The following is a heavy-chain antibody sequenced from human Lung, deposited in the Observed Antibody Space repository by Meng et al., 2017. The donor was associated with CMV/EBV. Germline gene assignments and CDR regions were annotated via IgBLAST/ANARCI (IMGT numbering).Heavy chain of an antibody. CDR2: IYPGDSDT. D-gene: IGHD4-23*01. CDR1: GYNFASYW. V-gene: IGHV5-51*01. Sequence: ESXKISXKGSGYNFASYWIGWVRQMPGKGLEWMGIIYPGDSDTRYSPSFQGHVTISVDKSISTAYLQWSSLKASDTAMYYCARPSSNSGYYFAMDVWGQGTTVTVSS. CDR3: ARPSSNSGYYFAMDV. J-gene: IGHJ6*02.